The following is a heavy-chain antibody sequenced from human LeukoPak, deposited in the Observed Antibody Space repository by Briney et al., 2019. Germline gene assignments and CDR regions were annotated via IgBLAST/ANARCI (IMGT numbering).Heavy chain of an antibody. CDR1: GFTFSSYA. D-gene: IGHD6-25*01. Sequence: GGSLRLSCAASGFTFSSYAMSWVRQAPGKGLEWVSAISGSGGSTYYADSVKGRFTISRDNSKNTLYLQMNSLRAEDTAVYYCAKGTQEAASQFYYYYYGMDVWGQGTTVTVSS. CDR2: ISGSGGST. V-gene: IGHV3-23*01. J-gene: IGHJ6*02. CDR3: AKGTQEAASQFYYYYYGMDV.